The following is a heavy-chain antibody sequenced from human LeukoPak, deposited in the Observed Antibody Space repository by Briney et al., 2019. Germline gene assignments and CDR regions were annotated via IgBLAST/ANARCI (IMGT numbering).Heavy chain of an antibody. J-gene: IGHJ6*02. CDR3: ARDPHTYYYYGMDV. CDR1: GFTFSSYA. CDR2: ISYDGSNK. V-gene: IGHV3-30*04. Sequence: GGSLRLSCAASGFTFSSYAMHWVRQAPGKGLEWAAVISYDGSNKYYADSVKGQFTISRDNSKNTLYLQMNSLRAEDTAVYYCARDPHTYYYYGMDVWGQGTTVTVSS.